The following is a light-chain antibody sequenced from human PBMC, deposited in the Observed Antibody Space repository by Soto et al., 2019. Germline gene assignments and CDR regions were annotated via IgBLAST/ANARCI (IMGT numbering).Light chain of an antibody. Sequence: ALTQPASVSGSAGQSITFSCTGTSSDVGAYNYVSWYQQHPGKAPKLMIYEVSNRPSGVSNRFSGSKSGNTASLTISGLQTEDEADYYCSSYASSTTPYVFGTGTKVTVL. V-gene: IGLV2-14*01. CDR2: EVS. CDR3: SSYASSTTPYV. CDR1: SSDVGAYNY. J-gene: IGLJ1*01.